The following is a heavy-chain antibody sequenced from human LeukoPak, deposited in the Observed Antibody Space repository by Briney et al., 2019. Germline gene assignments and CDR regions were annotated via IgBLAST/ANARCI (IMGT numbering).Heavy chain of an antibody. CDR3: ASDTAMVTGADV. V-gene: IGHV3-21*01. Sequence: GGSLRLSCVASGFTFSSYSMTWVRQAPGKGLEWVSSISSSSSYIYYADSVRGRFTISRDNAKNSLYLQMNSLRAEDTAVYYCASDTAMVTGADVWGQGTTVTVSS. CDR2: ISSSSSYI. J-gene: IGHJ6*02. D-gene: IGHD5-18*01. CDR1: GFTFSSYS.